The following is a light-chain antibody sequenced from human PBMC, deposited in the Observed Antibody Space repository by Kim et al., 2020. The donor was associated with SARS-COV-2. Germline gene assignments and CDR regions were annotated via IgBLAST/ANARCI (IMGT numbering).Light chain of an antibody. CDR1: QSISSY. CDR3: QQSYSTPPIFT. Sequence: VGDRVTITCRASQSISSYLNWYQQKPGKAPKLLIYAASSLQSGVPSRFSGSGSGTDFTLTISSLQPEDFATYYCQQSYSTPPIFTFGPGTKVDIK. V-gene: IGKV1-39*01. J-gene: IGKJ3*01. CDR2: AAS.